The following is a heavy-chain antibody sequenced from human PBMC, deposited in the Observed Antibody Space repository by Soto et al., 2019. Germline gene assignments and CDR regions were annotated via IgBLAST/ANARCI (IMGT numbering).Heavy chain of an antibody. J-gene: IGHJ5*02. V-gene: IGHV4-59*01. D-gene: IGHD3-16*01. CDR3: ARESEGGDLHDWFDP. CDR1: GDSIGTYY. CDR2: VYYSGST. Sequence: QVQLRESGPGLVKPSETLSLTCSVSGDSIGTYYWSWVRQPPGKGLEWIGFVYYSGSTQYNPSLKGRVTLSMDTSKNQLSLKLRSVTAADTAVYYCARESEGGDLHDWFDPWGQGTLVTVSS.